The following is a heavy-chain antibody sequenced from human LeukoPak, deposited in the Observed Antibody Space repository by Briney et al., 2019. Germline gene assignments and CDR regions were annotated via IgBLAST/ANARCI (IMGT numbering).Heavy chain of an antibody. J-gene: IGHJ6*02. CDR3: ARDWWLGSPSLQGYFFGLDV. V-gene: IGHV4-59*02. Sequence: SETLSLTCTVSGASGSGFYWTWIRQPPGKGLEWIGYIYNSESTDYNPSLKSRVTISLDTSKNQFSLRLTSVTSADTAVYYCARDWWLGSPSLQGYFFGLDVWGQGTTVTVS. CDR1: GASGSGFY. CDR2: IYNSEST. D-gene: IGHD2-2*01.